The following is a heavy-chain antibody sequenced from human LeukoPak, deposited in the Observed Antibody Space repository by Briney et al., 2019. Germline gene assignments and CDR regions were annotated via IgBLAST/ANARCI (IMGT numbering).Heavy chain of an antibody. CDR3: ARDLAYYYDSSGYSEAFDY. J-gene: IGHJ4*02. V-gene: IGHV6-1*01. CDR1: GDSVSSNSAA. Sequence: SQTLSLTCAISGDSVSSNSAAWNWIRQSPSRGLEWLGRTYCRSKWYNDYAVSVKSRITINPDTSKNQFSLQLNSVTPEDTAVYYCARDLAYYYDSSGYSEAFDYWGQGILVTVSS. CDR2: TYCRSKWYN. D-gene: IGHD3-22*01.